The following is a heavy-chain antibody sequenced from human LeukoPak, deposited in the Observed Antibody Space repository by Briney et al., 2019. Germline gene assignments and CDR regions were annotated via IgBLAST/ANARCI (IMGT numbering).Heavy chain of an antibody. V-gene: IGHV3-53*01. J-gene: IGHJ4*02. Sequence: GGSLRLSCAASGFIVSGDFMSWVRQAPGKGLEWVSVIYSDGSTYYADSVKGRFTISRDNSKNTLDLQMTGLRAEDTAVYYCARERGRGRDSPWFDYWGQGALVTVSS. CDR2: IYSDGST. CDR1: GFIVSGDF. D-gene: IGHD1-26*01. CDR3: ARERGRGRDSPWFDY.